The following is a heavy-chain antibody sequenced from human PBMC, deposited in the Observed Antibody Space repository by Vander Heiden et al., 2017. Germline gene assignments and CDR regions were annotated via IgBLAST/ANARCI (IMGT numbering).Heavy chain of an antibody. J-gene: IGHJ4*02. CDR3: ARDPKLYGAFGPYFDY. D-gene: IGHD2-15*01. CDR1: GFPLSSYT. CDR2: ISATGVTI. V-gene: IGHV3-48*02. Sequence: EVPLVQSGGGLVQPGGSLRLSCGASGFPLSSYTMTWVRQTPGKGLEWISYISATGVTIYYSQSVEGRFTISRDNVKNSLYLQMNNLRDDDTGVYYCARDPKLYGAFGPYFDYWGQGVLVTVAS.